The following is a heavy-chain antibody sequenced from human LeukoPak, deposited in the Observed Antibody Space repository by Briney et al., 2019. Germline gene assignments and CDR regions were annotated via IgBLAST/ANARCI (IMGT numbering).Heavy chain of an antibody. Sequence: ASVKVSCKASGYTFTSYDINWVRQATGQGLEWMGWMNPNSGNTGYAQKFQGRVTMTRNTSIGTAYMELSSLRSEDTAVYYCARRRMIVPGSWFDPWGQGTLVTVSS. V-gene: IGHV1-8*01. J-gene: IGHJ5*02. CDR3: ARRRMIVPGSWFDP. CDR2: MNPNSGNT. CDR1: GYTFTSYD. D-gene: IGHD3-22*01.